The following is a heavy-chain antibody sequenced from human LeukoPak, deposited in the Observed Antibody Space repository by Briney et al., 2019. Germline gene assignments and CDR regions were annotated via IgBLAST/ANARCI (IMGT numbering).Heavy chain of an antibody. CDR1: GGSISSSSYY. CDR2: IYYSGST. V-gene: IGHV4-39*01. CDR3: ARRQWPYYFDY. Sequence: PSETLSLTCTVSGGSISSSSYYWGWIRQPPGKGLEWIGSIYYSGSTYYNPSLKSRVTISVDTSKNQFSLKLNSVTAADTAVYYCARRQWPYYFDYWGQGTLVTVSS. J-gene: IGHJ4*02. D-gene: IGHD6-19*01.